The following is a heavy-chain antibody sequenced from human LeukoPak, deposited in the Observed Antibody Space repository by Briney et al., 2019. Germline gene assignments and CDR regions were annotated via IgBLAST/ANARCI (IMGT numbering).Heavy chain of an antibody. CDR3: ARAPRCNTNSCNSWFDP. D-gene: IGHD2-8*01. J-gene: IGHJ5*02. Sequence: ASVTVSCKASVDIFTTYGISWVRQAPGQGLEWMGWINVNTKYAQKFQGRVILTTDTTTSSAYMELRSLRSDDTAVYYCARAPRCNTNSCNSWFDPWGQGTLVTVSS. CDR2: INVNT. V-gene: IGHV1-18*01. CDR1: VDIFTTYG.